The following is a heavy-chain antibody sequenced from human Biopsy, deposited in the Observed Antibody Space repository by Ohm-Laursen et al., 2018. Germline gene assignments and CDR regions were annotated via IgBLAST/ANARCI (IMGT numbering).Heavy chain of an antibody. CDR2: ISGSGTTI. Sequence: GSLRLSCAASGFTFSDYYMSWIRQAPGKGLEWLSYISGSGTTIFYADSVKGRFTVSRDNAKNSLYLQMNSLTVEDTAVYYCARDGAESYHDYWGQGTLVTVSS. CDR1: GFTFSDYY. CDR3: ARDGAESYHDY. D-gene: IGHD1-26*01. V-gene: IGHV3-11*01. J-gene: IGHJ4*02.